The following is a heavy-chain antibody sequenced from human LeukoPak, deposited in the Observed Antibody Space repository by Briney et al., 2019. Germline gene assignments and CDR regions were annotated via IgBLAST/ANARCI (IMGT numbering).Heavy chain of an antibody. D-gene: IGHD6-13*01. V-gene: IGHV3-21*04. CDR1: GFTFSSYS. CDR3: AKAGYYIAAEGENYFDY. CDR2: ISSSSSYI. J-gene: IGHJ4*02. Sequence: GGSLRLSCAASGFTFSSYSMNWVRQAPGKGLEWVSSISSSSSYIYYADSVKGRFTISRDNAKNSLYLQMNSLRAEDTALYYCAKAGYYIAAEGENYFDYWGQGTLVTVSS.